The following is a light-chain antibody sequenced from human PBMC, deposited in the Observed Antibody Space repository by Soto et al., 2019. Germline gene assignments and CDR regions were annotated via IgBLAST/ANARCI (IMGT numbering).Light chain of an antibody. CDR1: SSDVGNYNR. Sequence: LTQPPSVSGSPGQSVAISCTGTSSDVGNYNRVSWYQQPPGTAPKLMIYEVSNRPSGVPDRFSGSKSGNTASLTISGLQAEDEADYYCCSYTTSSTYVFGTGTKVTVL. CDR3: CSYTTSSTYV. CDR2: EVS. J-gene: IGLJ1*01. V-gene: IGLV2-18*02.